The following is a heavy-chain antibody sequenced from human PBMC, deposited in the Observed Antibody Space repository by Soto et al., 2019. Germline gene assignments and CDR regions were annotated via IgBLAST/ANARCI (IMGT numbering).Heavy chain of an antibody. J-gene: IGHJ6*02. V-gene: IGHV1-69*01. CDR2: VIPLFDTA. D-gene: IGHD5-18*01. Sequence: QVQVVQSGAEVKKPGSPGRVPGKVSGAIFTNNLISWVGRPLERGLGGLGGVIPLFDTAYYAQIFRGRLRISADGATTTAYMELSGLTSADTAVYFCATGGHNDGYNFYHGMDVWGQGTTVTVS. CDR1: GAIFTNNL. CDR3: ATGGHNDGYNFYHGMDV.